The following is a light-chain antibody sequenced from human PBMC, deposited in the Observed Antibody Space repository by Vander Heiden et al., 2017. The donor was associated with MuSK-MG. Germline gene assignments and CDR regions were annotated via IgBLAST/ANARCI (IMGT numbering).Light chain of an antibody. CDR2: EVS. J-gene: IGLJ2*01. CDR3: NSFTSSSTVV. V-gene: IGLV2-14*03. CDR1: SSDVGGYNY. Sequence: QSALTQPASVYGSPGQSITISCTGTSSDVGGYNYVSWYQQHPGKAPKLVIYEVSNRPSGVSSRFSGAKYGNTASLTISGLQTEDEADYYCNSFTSSSTVVFGGGTKLTVL.